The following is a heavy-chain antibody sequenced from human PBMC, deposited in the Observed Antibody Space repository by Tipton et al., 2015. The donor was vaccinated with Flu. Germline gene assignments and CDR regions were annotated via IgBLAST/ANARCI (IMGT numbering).Heavy chain of an antibody. CDR2: IYYSGST. CDR3: ARGDFWSGYYVDY. J-gene: IGHJ4*02. Sequence: TLSLTCTVSGGSVSSGSYYWSWIRQPPGKGLEWIGYIYYSGSTNYNPSLKSRVTISVDTSKNQSSLKLSSVTAADTAVYYCARGDFWSGYYVDYWGQGTLVTVSS. D-gene: IGHD3-3*01. CDR1: GGSVSSGSYY. V-gene: IGHV4-61*01.